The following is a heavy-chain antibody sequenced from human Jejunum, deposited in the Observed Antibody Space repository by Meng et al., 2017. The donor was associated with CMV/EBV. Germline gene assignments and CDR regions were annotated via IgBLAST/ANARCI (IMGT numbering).Heavy chain of an antibody. V-gene: IGHV3-74*01. Sequence: VELGEPGGGLVQTGGSLRLSCAASGFTFSSNWMHWVRQAPGKGLVWVSHINSDGSDTNYADSVKGRFTISRDNAKNTLYLQMNSLRDEDTAVYYCARVEQEMCWGQGTLVTVSS. CDR2: INSDGSDT. D-gene: IGHD1/OR15-1a*01. J-gene: IGHJ4*02. CDR3: ARVEQEMC. CDR1: GFTFSSNW.